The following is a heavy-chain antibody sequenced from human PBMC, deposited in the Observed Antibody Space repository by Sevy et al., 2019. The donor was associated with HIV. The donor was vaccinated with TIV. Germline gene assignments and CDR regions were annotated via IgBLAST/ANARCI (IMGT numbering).Heavy chain of an antibody. CDR1: GGTFSSYA. D-gene: IGHD1-1*01. CDR3: ATLGQRWNRDYNWFDP. CDR2: IIPIFGTA. V-gene: IGHV1-69*13. J-gene: IGHJ5*02. Sequence: ASVKVSCKASGGTFSSYAISWVRQAPGQGLEWMGGIIPIFGTANYAQKFQGRVTITADESTSTAYMELSSLRSEDTAGYYCATLGQRWNRDYNWFDPWGQGTLVTVSS.